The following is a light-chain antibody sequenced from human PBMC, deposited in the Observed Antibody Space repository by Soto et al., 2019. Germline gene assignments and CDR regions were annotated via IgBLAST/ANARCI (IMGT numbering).Light chain of an antibody. Sequence: QSALTQPASVSGSPGQSITISCTGTSSDVGVYDYVSWYQQHPGKAPKLIISEVTNRPSGVSDRFSGSKSGNTASLTISGLQADDEADYYCSSYTTSTTWVFGGGTKLTVL. CDR3: SSYTTSTTWV. CDR2: EVT. CDR1: SSDVGVYDY. J-gene: IGLJ3*02. V-gene: IGLV2-14*01.